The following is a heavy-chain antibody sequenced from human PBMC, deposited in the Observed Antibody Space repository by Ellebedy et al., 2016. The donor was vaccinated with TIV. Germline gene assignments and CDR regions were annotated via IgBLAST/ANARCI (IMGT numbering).Heavy chain of an antibody. CDR1: GFTFSSCA. CDR2: ITGSGGSA. Sequence: PGGSLRLSCAASGFTFSSCAMSWVRQAPGKGLEWVSGITGSGGSAYYADFVKGRFTISRDNSKNTLYLLMNSLGAEDTAVYFCAKDRNVLVTTRLFEKWGQGALVTVSS. CDR3: AKDRNVLVTTRLFEK. J-gene: IGHJ4*02. D-gene: IGHD2-8*02. V-gene: IGHV3-23*01.